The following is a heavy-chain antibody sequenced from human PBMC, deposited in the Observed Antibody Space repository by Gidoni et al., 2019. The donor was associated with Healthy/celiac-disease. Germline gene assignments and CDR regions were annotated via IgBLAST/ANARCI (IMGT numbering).Heavy chain of an antibody. CDR3: ARGGVVVPAAAWAAAGTLRY. CDR1: GGTFSSYA. J-gene: IGHJ4*02. Sequence: QVQLVQSGAEVKKPGSSVKVSCKASGGTFSSYAIRWVRQAPGQGLEWMGRIIPILGIANYAQKFQGRVTITADKSTSTAYMELSSLRSEDTAVYYCARGGVVVPAAAWAAAGTLRYWGQGTLVTVSS. CDR2: IIPILGIA. D-gene: IGHD2-2*01. V-gene: IGHV1-69*04.